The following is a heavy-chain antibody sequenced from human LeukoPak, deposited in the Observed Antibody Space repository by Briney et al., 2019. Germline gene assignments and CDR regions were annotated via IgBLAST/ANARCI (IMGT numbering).Heavy chain of an antibody. CDR2: IYYSGST. Sequence: SETLSLTCTVSGGSISSGGYYWSWIRQHPGKGLEWIGYIYYSGSTYYNPSLKSRVTISVDTSKNQFSLKLSSVTAADTAVYYCARAFSGYYCDPHWFDPWGQGTLVTVSS. J-gene: IGHJ5*02. CDR3: ARAFSGYYCDPHWFDP. D-gene: IGHD3-22*01. V-gene: IGHV4-31*03. CDR1: GGSISSGGYY.